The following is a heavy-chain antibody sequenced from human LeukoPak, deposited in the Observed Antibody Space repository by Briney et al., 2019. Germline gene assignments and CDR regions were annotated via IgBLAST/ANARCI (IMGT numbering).Heavy chain of an antibody. J-gene: IGHJ4*02. V-gene: IGHV3-7*03. CDR1: GFTFGKYW. D-gene: IGHD3-3*01. CDR2: IKLDGSEK. CDR3: ARDQYDTWSRRGNFDS. Sequence: GGSLRLSCVASGFTFGKYWMSWVRQAPGKGLEWVANIKLDGSEKNYVDSVKGRFTISRDNTKNSLYLQMNSLRAEDTVVFYCARDQYDTWSRRGNFDSWGQGTLVIVSP.